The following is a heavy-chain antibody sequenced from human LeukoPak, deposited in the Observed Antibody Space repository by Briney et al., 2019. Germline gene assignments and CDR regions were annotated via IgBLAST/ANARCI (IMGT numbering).Heavy chain of an antibody. D-gene: IGHD5-12*01. CDR1: GGSISSYY. Sequence: PSETLSLTCTVSGGSISSYYWSWIRQPPGKGLEWIGYIYYSGSTNYNPSLKSRVTISVDTSKNQFSLKLSSVTAADTAEYYCARDHELPSGSLYFDYWGQGTLVTVSS. V-gene: IGHV4-59*01. CDR2: IYYSGST. CDR3: ARDHELPSGSLYFDY. J-gene: IGHJ4*02.